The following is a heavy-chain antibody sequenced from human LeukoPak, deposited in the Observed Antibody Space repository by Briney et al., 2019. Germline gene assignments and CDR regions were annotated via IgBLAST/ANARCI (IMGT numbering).Heavy chain of an antibody. J-gene: IGHJ4*02. Sequence: SETLSLTCTVSGGSISSYYWSWIRQPPGKGLEWIGYIYYSGSTNYNPSLKSRVTISVDTSKNQFSLKLSSVTAADTAVYYCARDRGYQLLYHFDYWGQGTLVTVSS. CDR1: GGSISSYY. CDR3: ARDRGYQLLYHFDY. CDR2: IYYSGST. D-gene: IGHD2-2*02. V-gene: IGHV4-59*01.